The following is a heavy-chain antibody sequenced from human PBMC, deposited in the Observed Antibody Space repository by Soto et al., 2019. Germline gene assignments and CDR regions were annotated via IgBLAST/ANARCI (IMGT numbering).Heavy chain of an antibody. CDR2: IYPGDSDT. CDR3: ARHGARTRWYGGNAY. D-gene: IGHD3-10*01. V-gene: IGHV5-51*01. CDR1: GCIFTSYF. Sequence: GDALNISCKCSGCIFTSYFIVGVRQMPGKGLEWMGIIYPGDSDTRYSPSFQGQVTISADKSISTAYLQWSSLKASDTAMYYCARHGARTRWYGGNAYWGQGTLVTVSS. J-gene: IGHJ4*02.